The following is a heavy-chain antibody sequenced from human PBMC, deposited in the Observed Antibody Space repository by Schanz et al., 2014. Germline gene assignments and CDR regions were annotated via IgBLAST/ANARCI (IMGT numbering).Heavy chain of an antibody. V-gene: IGHV3-48*01. CDR2: VSRSTPDI. D-gene: IGHD3-10*01. CDR3: TADLWFGAVWGVW. J-gene: IGHJ4*02. Sequence: EVQLLESGGGLVQPGGSLRLSCTASGFTFSSYSMNWVRQAPGKGLEWVSYVSRSTPDIYYADSVKGRFTMSRDNAKTSVFLQMNSLRAEDTAVYYCTADLWFGAVWGVWWGQGTLVTVSS. CDR1: GFTFSSYS.